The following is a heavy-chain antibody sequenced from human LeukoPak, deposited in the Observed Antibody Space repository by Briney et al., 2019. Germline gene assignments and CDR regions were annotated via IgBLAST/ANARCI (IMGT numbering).Heavy chain of an antibody. D-gene: IGHD4-11*01. V-gene: IGHV1-2*02. CDR1: VYTFTHYY. CDR2: INPNSGGT. Sequence: ASVNFSCQASVYTFTHYYMHWVGQAPGQGLEGMGWINPNSGGTNYAQKFQGRVTMTRDTSISTAYMELSRLTSDDTAVYYCARDAIVRAYSNSDYWGQGTLVTVSS. J-gene: IGHJ4*02. CDR3: ARDAIVRAYSNSDY.